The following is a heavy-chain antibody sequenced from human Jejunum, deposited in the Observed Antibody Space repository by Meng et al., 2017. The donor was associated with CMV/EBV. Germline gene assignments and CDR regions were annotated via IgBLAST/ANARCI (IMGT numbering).Heavy chain of an antibody. D-gene: IGHD3-3*01. Sequence: YYRGWVRQTPGKRPEWLGGMHSRGRSYYNPSLKSRLTISVDSSMNQFSLRMRSVTAADTALYYCVRDRIRSGQTGYFDPWGQGTLVTVSS. J-gene: IGHJ4*02. CDR1: YY. V-gene: IGHV4-39*07. CDR2: MHSRGRS. CDR3: VRDRIRSGQTGYFDP.